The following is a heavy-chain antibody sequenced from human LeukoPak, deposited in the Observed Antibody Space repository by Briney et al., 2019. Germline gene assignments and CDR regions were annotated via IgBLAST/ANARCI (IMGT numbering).Heavy chain of an antibody. J-gene: IGHJ4*02. CDR1: GFTFSTYE. CDR3: ASYFDFWSGYHPGGEVGY. CDR2: ISGDGDTI. V-gene: IGHV3-48*03. Sequence: PGGSLRLSCAASGFTFSTYELNWVRQAPGKGLEWVSYISGDGDTIYYADSVKGRFTISRDNAKNSLYLQMNSLRAEDTGLYYCASYFDFWSGYHPGGEVGYWAQGTLVTVSS. D-gene: IGHD3-3*01.